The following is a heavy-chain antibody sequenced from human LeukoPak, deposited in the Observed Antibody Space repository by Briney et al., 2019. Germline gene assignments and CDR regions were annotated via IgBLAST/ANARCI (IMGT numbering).Heavy chain of an antibody. CDR1: GFTFSSYE. J-gene: IGHJ4*02. V-gene: IGHV3-48*03. Sequence: GGSLRLSCAASGFTFSSYEMNWVRQAPGKGLEWVSYISSSGSTIYYADSVEGRFTISRDNAKNSLYLQMNSLRAEDTAVYYCARVSGTVTLPLDYWGQGTLVTVSS. CDR2: ISSSGSTI. D-gene: IGHD4-17*01. CDR3: ARVSGTVTLPLDY.